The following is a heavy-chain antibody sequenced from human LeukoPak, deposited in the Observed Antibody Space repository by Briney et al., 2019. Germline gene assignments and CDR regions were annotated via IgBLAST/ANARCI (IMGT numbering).Heavy chain of an antibody. CDR3: TREDCSSTTCYGNTDNWFDP. J-gene: IGHJ5*02. D-gene: IGHD2-2*01. Sequence: SETLSLTCAVYGGSFSGYYWSWIRQPPGKGLEWIGEINHSGSTNYNPSLKSRVTMSLDTSKNQFSLKLTSVTAADTAVYYCTREDCSSTTCYGNTDNWFDPWGQGTLVTVSS. V-gene: IGHV4-34*01. CDR1: GGSFSGYY. CDR2: INHSGST.